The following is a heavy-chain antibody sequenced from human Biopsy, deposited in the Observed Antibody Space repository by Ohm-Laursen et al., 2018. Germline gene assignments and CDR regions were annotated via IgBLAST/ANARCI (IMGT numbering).Heavy chain of an antibody. CDR1: GFTFSSYG. D-gene: IGHD5-18*01. Sequence: SLRLSCTASGFTFSSYGMHWVRQAPGKGLEWVAATWYDGIDKYYADSVKGRFTISRDNSRDTLYLQMSSLRAEDTAVYYCAKDRYNYTPIGGFSMDVWGQGTTVTVSS. V-gene: IGHV3-30*18. CDR2: TWYDGIDK. J-gene: IGHJ6*02. CDR3: AKDRYNYTPIGGFSMDV.